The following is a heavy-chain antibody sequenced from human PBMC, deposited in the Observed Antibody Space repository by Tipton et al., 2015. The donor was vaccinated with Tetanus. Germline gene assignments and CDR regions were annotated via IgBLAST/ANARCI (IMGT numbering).Heavy chain of an antibody. V-gene: IGHV3-21*01. J-gene: IGHJ4*02. CDR2: ISSTSSYI. Sequence: SGFTYSSYTMNWVRQAPGKGLEWVASISSTSSYIYYADSLKGRFTISRDNAKNSLYLQMNSLRAEDSAVYYCASGSALDYWGQGTLVTVSS. CDR1: GFTYSSYT. D-gene: IGHD6-25*01. CDR3: ASGSALDY.